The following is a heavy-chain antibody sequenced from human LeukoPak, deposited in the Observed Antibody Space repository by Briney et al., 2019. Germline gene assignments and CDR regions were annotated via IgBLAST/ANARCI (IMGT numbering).Heavy chain of an antibody. V-gene: IGHV3-21*05. CDR1: GFTLSRDS. D-gene: IGHD6-6*01. Sequence: GGSLRLSCAASGFTLSRDSMNWVRQAPGKGLEWISYISHDSGIRYYADSVRGRFTLSRDNAKNSLYLQMNSLRAEDTAVYYCARWPYSSSYYFDYWGQGTLVTVSS. CDR2: ISHDSGIR. J-gene: IGHJ4*02. CDR3: ARWPYSSSYYFDY.